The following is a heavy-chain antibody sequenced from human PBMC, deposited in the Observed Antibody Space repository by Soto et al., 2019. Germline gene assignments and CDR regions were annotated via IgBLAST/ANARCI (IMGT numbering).Heavy chain of an antibody. D-gene: IGHD3-16*01. CDR3: AMVDVYVTPSPQDV. V-gene: IGHV1-18*01. CDR1: GYTFTNYG. J-gene: IGHJ6*02. Sequence: ASVKVSCKASGYTFTNYGIGWARQAPGQGLEWMGWINTYNGNTNYAQNVQGRVTLTTDTSTSTAYMELRSLRSNDTAIYYCAMVDVYVTPSPQDVWGQGTTVTVSS. CDR2: INTYNGNT.